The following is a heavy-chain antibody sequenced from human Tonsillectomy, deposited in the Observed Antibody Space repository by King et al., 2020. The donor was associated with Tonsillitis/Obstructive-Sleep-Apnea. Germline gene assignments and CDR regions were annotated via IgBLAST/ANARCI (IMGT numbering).Heavy chain of an antibody. V-gene: IGHV2-26*01. CDR2: IFSNDEK. Sequence: FTLQESGPVLVKPTETLTLTCTVSGFSLSNARMGVSWIRQPPGKALEWLAHIFSNDEKSYSTSLKSRLTISKDTSKSQVVLTMTNMDPVDTATYYCARTPLIGGNDAFDIWGQGTMVTVSS. CDR1: GFSLSNARMG. CDR3: ARTPLIGGNDAFDI. J-gene: IGHJ3*02. D-gene: IGHD3-10*01.